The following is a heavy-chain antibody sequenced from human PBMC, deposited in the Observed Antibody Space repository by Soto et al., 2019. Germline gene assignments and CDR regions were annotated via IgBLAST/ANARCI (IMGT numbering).Heavy chain of an antibody. CDR1: GGSISSGGYY. CDR3: ARELRFRGFSGMDV. CDR2: IYYIGST. Sequence: QVQLQESGPGLVKPSQTLSLTCTVSGGSISSGGYYWSWIRQHPGKGLEWIGYIYYIGSTYYNPPLTSPVTISVDPPKTPFSLLLSSVTAADTAVYYCARELRFRGFSGMDVWGQGTTVTVSS. D-gene: IGHD3-10*01. V-gene: IGHV4-31*01. J-gene: IGHJ6*02.